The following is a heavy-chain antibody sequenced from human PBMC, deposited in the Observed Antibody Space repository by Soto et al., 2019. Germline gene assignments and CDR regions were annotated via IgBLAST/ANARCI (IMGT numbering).Heavy chain of an antibody. CDR1: GFTFSNYA. D-gene: IGHD6-6*01. CDR3: AKERAARGVDY. V-gene: IGHV3-23*01. CDR2: ISGSGGVI. Sequence: GGSLRLSCAAPGFTFSNYAMTWVRQAPGKGLEWVSSISGSGGVIYYPDSVKGRFTISRDNSKNTVHLQMNSLRAEDTAVYYCAKERAARGVDYWGQGTLVTVSS. J-gene: IGHJ4*02.